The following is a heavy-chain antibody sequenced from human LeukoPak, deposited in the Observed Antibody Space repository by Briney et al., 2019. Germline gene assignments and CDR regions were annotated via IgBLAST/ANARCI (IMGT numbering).Heavy chain of an antibody. J-gene: IGHJ4*02. V-gene: IGHV3-73*01. Sequence: GSLKLSCAASGFTFSGSAMHWVRQASGKGLEWVGRIRSRSNRYATAYAASVKGRFTISRDDSKNTAYLQMNSLKTEDTAVYYCTRLFSYANDYWGQGTLVTVSS. CDR1: GFTFSGSA. CDR3: TRLFSYANDY. CDR2: IRSRSNRYAT. D-gene: IGHD5-18*01.